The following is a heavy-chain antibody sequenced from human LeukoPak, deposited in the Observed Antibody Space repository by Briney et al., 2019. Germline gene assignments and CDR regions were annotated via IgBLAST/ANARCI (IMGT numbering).Heavy chain of an antibody. CDR3: ARDRAVAGTNVDAFDF. CDR2: INPNSGGT. J-gene: IGHJ3*01. Sequence: ASVKVSCKASGYTFTSYYIHWVRQAPGQGLEWMGWINPNSGGTNYAQKFRGRVTMTRDTSISTAYMELRRLRSDDTAVYYCARDRAVAGTNVDAFDFWGQGTMVTVSS. V-gene: IGHV1-2*02. D-gene: IGHD6-19*01. CDR1: GYTFTSYY.